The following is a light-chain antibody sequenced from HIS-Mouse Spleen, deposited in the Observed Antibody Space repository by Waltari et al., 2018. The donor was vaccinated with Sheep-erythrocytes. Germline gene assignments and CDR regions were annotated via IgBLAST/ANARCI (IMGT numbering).Light chain of an antibody. J-gene: IGLJ3*02. CDR1: SSDVGGYNY. CDR3: CSYAGSYTWV. V-gene: IGLV2-11*01. CDR2: DVS. Sequence: QSALTQPRSVSGSPGQSVTISCTGTSSDVGGYNYVSWYQQHPGKAPKRMIYDVSKRPSGVPDPCSGSKSGNTASLTISGLQAEDEADYYCCSYAGSYTWVFGGGTKLTVL.